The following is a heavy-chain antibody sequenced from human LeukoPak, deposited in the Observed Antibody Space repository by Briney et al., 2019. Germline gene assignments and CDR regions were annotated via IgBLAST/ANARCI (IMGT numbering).Heavy chain of an antibody. Sequence: GGSLRLSCAASGFTFSSYGMHWVRQAPGKGLEWVAVISYDGSNKYYADSVKGRFTISRDNSKNTLYLQMNSLGAEDTAVYYCAKGVVYWGQGTLVTVSS. CDR2: ISYDGSNK. V-gene: IGHV3-30*18. D-gene: IGHD2-15*01. CDR3: AKGVVY. CDR1: GFTFSSYG. J-gene: IGHJ4*02.